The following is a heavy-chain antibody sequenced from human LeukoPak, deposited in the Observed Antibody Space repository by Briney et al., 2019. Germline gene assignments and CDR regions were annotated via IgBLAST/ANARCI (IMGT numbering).Heavy chain of an antibody. CDR2: IYYSGST. V-gene: IGHV4-39*01. J-gene: IGHJ5*02. Sequence: SETLSLTCTVFGGSISSSSYYWGWIRQPPGKGLEWIGSIYYSGSTYYNPSLKSRVTISVDTSKNQFSLKLSSVTAADTAVYYCARLEEGYDFWSGYYIPNWFDPWGQGTLVTVSS. CDR1: GGSISSSSYY. CDR3: ARLEEGYDFWSGYYIPNWFDP. D-gene: IGHD3-3*01.